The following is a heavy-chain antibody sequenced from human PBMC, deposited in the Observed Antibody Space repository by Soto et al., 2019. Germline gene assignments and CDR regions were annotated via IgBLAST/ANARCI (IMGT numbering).Heavy chain of an antibody. CDR2: IWHDGIRN. J-gene: IGHJ4*01. CDR1: GFTFSKYG. Sequence: GALRLSCAASGFTFSKYGMHWVRQAPGKGLEWVALIWHDGIRNVYVDYVKGRFTISRDNSKNTLDLQMNNQRDADTAVYYCARDDGEDRNARKYWG. CDR3: ARDDGEDRNARKY. V-gene: IGHV3-33*01.